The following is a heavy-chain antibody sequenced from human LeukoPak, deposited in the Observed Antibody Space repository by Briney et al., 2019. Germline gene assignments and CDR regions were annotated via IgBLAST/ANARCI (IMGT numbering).Heavy chain of an antibody. V-gene: IGHV4-34*01. CDR2: VDHNGST. Sequence: SETLSLTCAVYGGSFSAYYWSRIRQPPDKGLEWIGEVDHNGSTNYNPSLKSRVTMSVDTSKNQFSQKLSSVTAADTALYYCATYSGESNWFDPWGQGTLVTVSS. CDR1: GGSFSAYY. CDR3: ATYSGESNWFDP. J-gene: IGHJ5*02. D-gene: IGHD3-10*01.